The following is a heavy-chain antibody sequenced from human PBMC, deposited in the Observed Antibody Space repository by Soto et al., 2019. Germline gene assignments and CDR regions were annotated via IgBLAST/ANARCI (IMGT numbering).Heavy chain of an antibody. D-gene: IGHD3-9*01. CDR2: IYYSGST. CDR1: GGSISSGDYY. CDR3: ARAPGPTLLRYFYWYGAPFDP. V-gene: IGHV4-30-4*01. J-gene: IGHJ5*02. Sequence: QVQLQESGPGLVKPSQTLSLTCTVSGGSISSGDYYWSWIRQPPGKGLEWIGYIYYSGSTYYHPSLTSRVTISVDTSKTQSSLKLSSVNAADTAVYYCARAPGPTLLRYFYWYGAPFDPWGQGPLVTVSS.